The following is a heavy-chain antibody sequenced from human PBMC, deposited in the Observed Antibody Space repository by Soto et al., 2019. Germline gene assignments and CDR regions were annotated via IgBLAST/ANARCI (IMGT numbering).Heavy chain of an antibody. J-gene: IGHJ4*02. V-gene: IGHV3-15*01. Sequence: LRLSCAASGFTFSKAWMSWVRQAPGKGLEWVGRIKSKTVGGSTYYAAPVKGRFTISRDDSKNTLYLQMNSLKTEDTAVYYCTMDYYDITAHDYWGQGTLVTVSS. CDR1: GFTFSKAW. CDR2: IKSKTVGGST. CDR3: TMDYYDITAHDY. D-gene: IGHD3-22*01.